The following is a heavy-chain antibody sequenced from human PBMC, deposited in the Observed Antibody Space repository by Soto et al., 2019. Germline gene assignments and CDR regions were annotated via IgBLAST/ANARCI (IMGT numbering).Heavy chain of an antibody. CDR3: ARGGPFIVVVPAATTGYYYYGMDV. V-gene: IGHV1-69*13. CDR1: GGTFSSYA. CDR2: IIPILGTA. J-gene: IGHJ6*02. D-gene: IGHD2-2*01. Sequence: SVKVSCKASGGTFSSYAISWVRQAPGQGLEWMGGIIPILGTANYAQKFQGRVTITADESTSTAYMELSSLRSEDTAVYYCARGGPFIVVVPAATTGYYYYGMDVWGQGTTVTVSS.